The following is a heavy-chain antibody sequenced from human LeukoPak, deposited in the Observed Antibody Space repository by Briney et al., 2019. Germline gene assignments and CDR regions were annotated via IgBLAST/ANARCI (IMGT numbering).Heavy chain of an antibody. D-gene: IGHD3-10*01. CDR2: MHYSGST. Sequence: SETLSLTCTVSGGSISSYYWSWIRQPPGKELEWIGYMHYSGSTNYNPSLKSRVTISVDTSKNQFPLKLSSVTAADTAVYYCARWILYSSGSYSDYWGQGTLVTVSS. CDR3: ARWILYSSGSYSDY. CDR1: GGSISSYY. J-gene: IGHJ4*02. V-gene: IGHV4-59*01.